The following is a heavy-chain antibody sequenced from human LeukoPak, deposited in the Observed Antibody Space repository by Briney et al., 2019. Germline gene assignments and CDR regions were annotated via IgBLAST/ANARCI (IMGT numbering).Heavy chain of an antibody. J-gene: IGHJ4*02. CDR2: ISGSGGST. CDR1: GFTFSSYA. CDR3: ARAEWLAVAGTGGYDY. Sequence: PGGSLRLSCAASGFTFSSYAMSWVRQAPGKGLEWVSAISGSGGSTYYADSVKGRFTISRENAKNSLYLQMNSLRAEDTAVYYCARAEWLAVAGTGGYDYWGQGTLVTVSS. D-gene: IGHD6-19*01. V-gene: IGHV3-23*01.